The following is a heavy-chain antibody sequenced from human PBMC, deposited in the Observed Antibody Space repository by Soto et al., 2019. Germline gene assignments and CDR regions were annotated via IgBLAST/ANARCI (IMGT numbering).Heavy chain of an antibody. J-gene: IGHJ4*02. Sequence: EVQLVESGGGLVQPGGSLRLSCAASGFTLDDYARHWVRQAQGTGLEWDSGIIWNGAATGYMNSVKGRFSTSRDNTKNSIYQQMHSPRYEDTAVYYCSKLPLYCSGFDCWGQGSLLTVFS. CDR3: SKLPLYCSGFDC. CDR2: IIWNGAAT. D-gene: IGHD3-10*02. CDR1: GFTLDDYA. V-gene: IGHV3-9*01.